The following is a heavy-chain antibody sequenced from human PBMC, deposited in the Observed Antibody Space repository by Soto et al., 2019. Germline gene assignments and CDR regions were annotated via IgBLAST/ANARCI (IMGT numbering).Heavy chain of an antibody. Sequence: ASVKVSCEASGYTFTRSGITWVRQAPGQGLEWMGWISTYNGDTHHAQNLQGRVTMTTDTSTSTAYMERRSLRSDDTAVYYCAREPNYFDYWGQGTLVTVSS. J-gene: IGHJ4*02. V-gene: IGHV1-18*01. CDR1: GYTFTRSG. CDR3: AREPNYFDY. CDR2: ISTYNGDT.